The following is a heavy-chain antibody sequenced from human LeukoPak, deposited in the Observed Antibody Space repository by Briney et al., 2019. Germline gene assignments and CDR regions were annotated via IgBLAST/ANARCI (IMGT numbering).Heavy chain of an antibody. J-gene: IGHJ4*02. V-gene: IGHV4-59*01. CDR2: IYYSGST. Sequence: PSETLSLTCTVSGGSISSYYWSWIRQPPGKGLEWIGYIYYSGSTNYNPSLKSRVTISVDTSKNQFSLKLSSVTAAGTAVYYCARGSPYSSSFCSDYWGQGTLVTVSS. CDR3: ARGSPYSSSFCSDY. D-gene: IGHD6-6*01. CDR1: GGSISSYY.